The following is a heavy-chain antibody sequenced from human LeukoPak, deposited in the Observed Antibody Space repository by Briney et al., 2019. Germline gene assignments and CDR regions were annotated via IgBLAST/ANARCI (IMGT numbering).Heavy chain of an antibody. CDR2: ISGDGGST. Sequence: GGSLRLSCAASGFTFDDYAMHWVRQAPGKGLEWVSLISGDGGSTYYADSVKGRFTISRDNSKNSLYLQMSSLRTEDTALYYCAKDHDEQYTYGXFXXWGQXXLVT. J-gene: IGHJ4*02. V-gene: IGHV3-43*02. CDR3: AKDHDEQYTYGXFXX. D-gene: IGHD5-18*01. CDR1: GFTFDDYA.